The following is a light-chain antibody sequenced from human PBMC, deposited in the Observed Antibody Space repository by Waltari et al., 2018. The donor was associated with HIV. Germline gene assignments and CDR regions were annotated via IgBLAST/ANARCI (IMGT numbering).Light chain of an antibody. CDR2: DAT. Sequence: DIQMTQSPSSLSASVGDRVTITCQASQAISNYLNWYQQKPGKAPKLLIYDATLLYTGVPSRFSGTGSGTYFTLTISRLQPEDAATYYCQKYDDPALTFGGGTKVQI. V-gene: IGKV1-33*01. CDR3: QKYDDPALT. J-gene: IGKJ4*01. CDR1: QAISNY.